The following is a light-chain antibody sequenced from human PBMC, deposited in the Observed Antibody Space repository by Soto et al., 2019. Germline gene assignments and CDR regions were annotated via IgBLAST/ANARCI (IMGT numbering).Light chain of an antibody. CDR3: QQHNNWLPWT. CDR1: LSVSSN. CDR2: GAS. Sequence: EIVMTQSPATLSVSPGERATLSCRASLSVSSNLAWYQQKPGQAPRLLMYGASTRATGIPDRFSGSGSGTEFTLTISSLQSEDFAVYYCQQHNNWLPWTFGQGTKVEIK. J-gene: IGKJ1*01. V-gene: IGKV3-15*01.